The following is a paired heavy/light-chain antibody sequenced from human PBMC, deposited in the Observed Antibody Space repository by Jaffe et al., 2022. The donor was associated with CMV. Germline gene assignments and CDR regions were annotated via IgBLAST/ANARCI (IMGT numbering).Heavy chain of an antibody. CDR2: TKNKANSYTT. D-gene: IGHD2-15*01. Sequence: EVHLVESGGGLVQPGGSLRLSCAASGFTLSDRYMDWVRQAPGKGLEWVGRTKNKANSYTTEYAASVKGRFTISRDDSENSLYLQMNSLKTEDTAVYFCAGDISGGSWGGYWGQGTLVTVSS. CDR3: AGDISGGSWGGY. J-gene: IGHJ4*02. V-gene: IGHV3-72*01. CDR1: GFTLSDRY.
Light chain of an antibody. CDR1: QSLVHSNGNTY. J-gene: IGKJ4*01. V-gene: IGKV2-30*02. CDR2: QVS. CDR3: LQGSHWPPLT. Sequence: DVVMTQSPLSLPVTLGQPASISCRSSQSLVHSNGNTYLSWFQQRPGQSPRRLIYQVSNRDSGVPDRFSGSGSGTDFTLKISRVEAEDVGVYYCLQGSHWPPLTFGGGTKVEIK.